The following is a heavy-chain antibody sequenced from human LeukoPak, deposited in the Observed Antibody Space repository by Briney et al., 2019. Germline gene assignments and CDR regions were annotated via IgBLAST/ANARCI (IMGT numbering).Heavy chain of an antibody. J-gene: IGHJ3*02. Sequence: PGGSLRLSCAASGFTFSIYTMNWVRQVPGKGLEWVSSISSGSSYIYYADSVKGRFTISRDKAKNSLYLQMNSLRAEDTAVYYCAREGSDAFDIWGQGTMVTVSS. CDR3: AREGSDAFDI. V-gene: IGHV3-21*01. CDR1: GFTFSIYT. CDR2: ISSGSSYI.